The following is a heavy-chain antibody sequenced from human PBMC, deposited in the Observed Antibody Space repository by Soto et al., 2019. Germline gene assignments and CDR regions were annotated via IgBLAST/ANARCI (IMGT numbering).Heavy chain of an antibody. V-gene: IGHV1-3*01. CDR2: INAGNGNT. CDR3: ARPVVVAGTPDDAFAI. CDR1: GYTFTSYA. J-gene: IGHJ3*02. Sequence: GASVKVSCKASGYTFTSYAMHWVRQAPGQRLEWMGWINAGNGNTKYSQKFQGRVTITRDTSASTAYMELSSLRSEDTAVYYCARPVVVAGTPDDAFAIWGQGTMVTVSS. D-gene: IGHD6-19*01.